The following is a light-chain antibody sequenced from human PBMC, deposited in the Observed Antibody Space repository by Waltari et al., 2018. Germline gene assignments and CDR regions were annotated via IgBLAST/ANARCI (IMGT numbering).Light chain of an antibody. CDR1: QGIRSY. V-gene: IGKV1-17*01. CDR2: AAS. CDR3: LQHISYPLT. Sequence: DIQMTQSPSSLSASVGDTVTITCRASQGIRSYLNWFQQKPGKAPKLLIYAASSLESGVPSRFSGSGSGTEFTLTISSLQPEDFATYYCLQHISYPLTFGGGTKVEIK. J-gene: IGKJ4*01.